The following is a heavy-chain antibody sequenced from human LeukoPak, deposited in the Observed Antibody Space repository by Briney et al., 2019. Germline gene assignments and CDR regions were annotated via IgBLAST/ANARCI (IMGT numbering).Heavy chain of an antibody. CDR3: ARGDDYGGNLVPFY. V-gene: IGHV3-30-3*01. Sequence: GGSLRLSCAASGFTFSSYAMHWARQAPGKGLEWVAVISYDGSNKYYADSVNGRFTISRDNSKNTLYLQMNSLRAEDTAVYYCARGDDYGGNLVPFYWGQGTLVTVSS. D-gene: IGHD4-23*01. J-gene: IGHJ4*02. CDR2: ISYDGSNK. CDR1: GFTFSSYA.